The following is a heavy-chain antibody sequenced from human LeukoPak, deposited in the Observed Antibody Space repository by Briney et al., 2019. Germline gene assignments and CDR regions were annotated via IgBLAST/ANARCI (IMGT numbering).Heavy chain of an antibody. CDR1: GGSFSGYY. CDR2: INHSGST. J-gene: IGHJ4*02. D-gene: IGHD2-15*01. V-gene: IGHV4-34*01. Sequence: SETLSLTCAVYGGSFSGYYWSWIRQPPGKELEWIGEINHSGSTNYNPSLKSRVTISVDTSKNQFSLKLSSVTAADTAVYYCAREGSAGHLDYWGQGTLVTVSS. CDR3: AREGSAGHLDY.